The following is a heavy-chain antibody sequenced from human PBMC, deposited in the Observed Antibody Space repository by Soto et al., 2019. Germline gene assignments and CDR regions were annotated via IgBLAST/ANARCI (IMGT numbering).Heavy chain of an antibody. CDR3: ARGRESPAVVVVAARYYFDY. V-gene: IGHV4-34*01. J-gene: IGHJ4*02. Sequence: PSETLSLTCAVYGGSFSGYYWSWIRQPPGKGLEWIGEINHSGSTNYNPSLKSRVTISVDTSKNQFSLKLSSVTAADTAVYYCARGRESPAVVVVAARYYFDYWGQGTLVTVSS. D-gene: IGHD2-15*01. CDR1: GGSFSGYY. CDR2: INHSGST.